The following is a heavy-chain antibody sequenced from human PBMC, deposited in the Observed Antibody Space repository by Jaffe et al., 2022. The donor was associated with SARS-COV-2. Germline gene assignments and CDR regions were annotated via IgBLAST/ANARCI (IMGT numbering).Heavy chain of an antibody. Sequence: QVQLVESGGGLVKPGGSLRLSCAASGLSFSDHYMNWIRQAPGKGLEWFSYISRSSRTIFYADSVKGRFTISRDNAKNSLYLQMDNLRAEDTAVYYCATSGWFYHYMDVWGKGTMVTVSS. CDR1: GLSFSDHY. CDR2: ISRSSRTI. J-gene: IGHJ6*03. D-gene: IGHD2-15*01. V-gene: IGHV3-11*01. CDR3: ATSGWFYHYMDV.